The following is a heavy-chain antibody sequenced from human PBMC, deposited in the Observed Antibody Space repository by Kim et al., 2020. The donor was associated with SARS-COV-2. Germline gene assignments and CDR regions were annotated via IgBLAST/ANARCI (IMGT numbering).Heavy chain of an antibody. V-gene: IGHV6-1*01. J-gene: IGHJ4*01. CDR1: GDSVSSDTSA. Sequence: SQTLSLTCVISGDSVSSDTSAWNWIRQSPSRGLEWLGRTFFSSTWYYDYADSVKSRITVKPDTVKNQIVLQLTSVTPEDTAVYFCAREGSTRTYFFDYWGHGTLVTVSS. D-gene: IGHD1-7*01. CDR2: TFFSSTWYY. CDR3: AREGSTRTYFFDY.